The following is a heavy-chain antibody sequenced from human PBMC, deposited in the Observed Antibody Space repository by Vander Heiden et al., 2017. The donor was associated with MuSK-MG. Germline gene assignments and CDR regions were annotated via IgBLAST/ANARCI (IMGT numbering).Heavy chain of an antibody. V-gene: IGHV3-30*18. D-gene: IGHD3-10*01. CDR1: GFTFGSYG. J-gene: IGHJ5*02. CDR3: AKGGFMVRGVMGP. Sequence: QVQLVESGGGVVQPGRSLRLSCAASGFTFGSYGMHWFRQAPGKGLEWVAVISYDGSNKYYADSVKGRFTISRDNSKNTLYLQMNSLRAEDTAVYYCAKGGFMVRGVMGPWGQGTLVTVSS. CDR2: ISYDGSNK.